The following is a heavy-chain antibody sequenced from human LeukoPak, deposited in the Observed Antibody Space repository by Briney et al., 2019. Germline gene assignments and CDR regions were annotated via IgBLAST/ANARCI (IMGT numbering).Heavy chain of an antibody. V-gene: IGHV1-18*01. J-gene: IGHJ3*02. CDR3: ARDRAPRVVAATNDAFDI. Sequence: ASVKVSCKASGYTFTSYGISWVRQAPGQGLEWMGWISAYNGNTSYAQKLQGRVTMTTDTSTSTAYMELRSLRSDDTAVYYCARDRAPRVVAATNDAFDIWGQGTMVTVSS. CDR1: GYTFTSYG. D-gene: IGHD2-15*01. CDR2: ISAYNGNT.